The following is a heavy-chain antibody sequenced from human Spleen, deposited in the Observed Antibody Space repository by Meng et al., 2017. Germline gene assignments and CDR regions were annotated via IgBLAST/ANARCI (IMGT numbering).Heavy chain of an antibody. CDR3: TRDQDY. CDR1: GFNFADYA. CDR2: IRSEGYGGTT. Sequence: GGSLRLSCTVSGFNFADYAMSWVRQAPGKGLEWIGFIRSEGYGGTTEYAAALKGRFTVSRDDSKGIAYLQMDNLEIEDTGVYYCTRDQDYWGQGILVTVSS. V-gene: IGHV3-49*04. J-gene: IGHJ4*02.